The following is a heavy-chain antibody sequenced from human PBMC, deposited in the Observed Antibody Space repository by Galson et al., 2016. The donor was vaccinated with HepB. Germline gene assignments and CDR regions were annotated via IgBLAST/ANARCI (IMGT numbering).Heavy chain of an antibody. D-gene: IGHD5-18*01. Sequence: SLRLSCAASGFTFSSFHMNWVRQAPGRGLEWVSSINSSSTYIEYEDSVKGRFTISRENAKNSLYLQMNRLRAEDTAVYFYARDMAGYSYGFGFDYWGQGTLVTVSS. V-gene: IGHV3-21*06. CDR1: GFTFSSFH. J-gene: IGHJ4*02. CDR2: INSSSTYI. CDR3: ARDMAGYSYGFGFDY.